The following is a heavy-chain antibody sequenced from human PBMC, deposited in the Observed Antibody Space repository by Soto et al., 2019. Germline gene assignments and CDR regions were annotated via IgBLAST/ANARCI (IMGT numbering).Heavy chain of an antibody. D-gene: IGHD6-6*01. CDR3: RHSSASRPDFAYNRDV. V-gene: IGHV3-48*03. Sequence: GGSLRLSCAASGFSSIKYEMNWVRQAPGKGLEWVSYISTSGNIIYYADSVKGRFTISRDNSRDTLYLQMTSLRAEDTAIYYCRHSSASRPDFAYNRDVWGQGTTVTVSS. CDR1: GFSSIKYE. J-gene: IGHJ6*02. CDR2: ISTSGNII.